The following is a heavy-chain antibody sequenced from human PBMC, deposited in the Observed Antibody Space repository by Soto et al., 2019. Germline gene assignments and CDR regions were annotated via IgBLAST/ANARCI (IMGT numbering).Heavy chain of an antibody. J-gene: IGHJ4*02. CDR1: GFTVSTYG. D-gene: IGHD2-8*02. Sequence: QVHLVESGGCVVQPGRSLRLSCAVSGFTVSTYGMYWVSQAPGKGLEWVAVISRDGGTKFYADSVKGRFTISRDNSRNTLFLEINSLIGDDMAVYYCTGEVASGYWGQGTLVTVSS. CDR3: TGEVASGY. CDR2: ISRDGGTK. V-gene: IGHV3-30*03.